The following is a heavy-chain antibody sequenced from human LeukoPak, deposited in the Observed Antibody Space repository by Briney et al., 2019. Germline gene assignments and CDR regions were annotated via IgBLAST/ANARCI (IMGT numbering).Heavy chain of an antibody. Sequence: GGSLRLSCAASGFTFSSYAMTWVRQIPGKGLEWVSTINNNGDIKYYADSVKGRFTISRDNSKNTLYLQMNSLRAEDTAVYYCAKDRSLTPYNWFDPWGQGTLVTVSS. CDR1: GFTFSSYA. CDR2: INNNGDIK. V-gene: IGHV3-23*01. J-gene: IGHJ5*02. CDR3: AKDRSLTPYNWFDP.